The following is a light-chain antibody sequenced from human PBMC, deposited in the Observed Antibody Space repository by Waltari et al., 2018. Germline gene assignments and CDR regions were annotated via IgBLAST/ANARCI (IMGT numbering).Light chain of an antibody. CDR3: SSYTRSSSYG. J-gene: IGLJ1*01. V-gene: IGLV2-14*01. CDR1: SSDIGGDNF. Sequence: QSALTQPASVSGSPEQSITNPRTGTSSDIGGDNFVFWYQQHPRKAPKLILFDVSDRPLGVSNRFSGSKAGNAASLTISGLQAEDEADYYCSSYTRSSSYGFGTGTKVTVL. CDR2: DVS.